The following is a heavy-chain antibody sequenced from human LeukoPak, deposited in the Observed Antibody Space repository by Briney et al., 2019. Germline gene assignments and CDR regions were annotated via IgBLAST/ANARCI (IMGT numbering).Heavy chain of an antibody. CDR1: GYTLTELS. J-gene: IGHJ4*02. CDR2: FDPEDGET. V-gene: IGHV1-24*01. Sequence: EASVKVSCKVSGYTLTELSMHWVRQAPGKGLEWMGGFDPEDGETIYAQKFQGRVTMTEDTSTDTAYMELSSLRSEDTAVYYCARMGYSSGWYYFDYWGQGTLVTVSS. CDR3: ARMGYSSGWYYFDY. D-gene: IGHD6-19*01.